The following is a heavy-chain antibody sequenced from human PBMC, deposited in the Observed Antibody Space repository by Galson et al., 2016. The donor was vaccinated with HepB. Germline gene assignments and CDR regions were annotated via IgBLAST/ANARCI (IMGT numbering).Heavy chain of an antibody. CDR2: ISSVAGTT. D-gene: IGHD2-21*01. V-gene: IGHV3-64*05. CDR3: VARKVRDFILVEY. Sequence: LRLSCAASGFNVSSYALHWVRQAPGKGLEYFSGISSVAGTTYYVDPVRGRFTISRDNSKNTLYGQMNSLQDEDTAVYFCVARKVRDFILVEYWGQGTLVTVSS. J-gene: IGHJ4*02. CDR1: GFNVSSYA.